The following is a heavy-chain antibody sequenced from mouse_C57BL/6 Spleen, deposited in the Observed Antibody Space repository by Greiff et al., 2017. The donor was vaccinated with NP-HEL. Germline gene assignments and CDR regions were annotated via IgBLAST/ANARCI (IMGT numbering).Heavy chain of an antibody. CDR1: GYTFTSYW. CDR3: ARDYGSSYGYFEV. Sequence: QVQLKQPGTELVKPGASVKLSCKASGYTFTSYWMHWVKQRPGQGLEWIGNINPSNGGTNYNEKFQSKATLTVDKSSSTAYMQLSSLTSEDSAVYYCARDYGSSYGYFEVWGTGTTVTVSS. D-gene: IGHD1-1*01. J-gene: IGHJ1*03. CDR2: INPSNGGT. V-gene: IGHV1-53*01.